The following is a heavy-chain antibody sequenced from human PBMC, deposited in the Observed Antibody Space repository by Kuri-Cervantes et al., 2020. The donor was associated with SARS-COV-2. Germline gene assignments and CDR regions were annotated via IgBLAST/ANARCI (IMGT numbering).Heavy chain of an antibody. CDR2: ISSSSSYI. CDR3: ARVVFRWELPGAFDI. Sequence: GGSLRLSCAASGFTFSSYWMSWVRQAPGKGLEWVSSISSSSSYIYYADSVKGRFTISRDNAKNSLYLQMNSLRAEDTAVYYCARVVFRWELPGAFDIWGQGTMVTVSS. J-gene: IGHJ3*02. V-gene: IGHV3-21*01. D-gene: IGHD1-26*01. CDR1: GFTFSSYW.